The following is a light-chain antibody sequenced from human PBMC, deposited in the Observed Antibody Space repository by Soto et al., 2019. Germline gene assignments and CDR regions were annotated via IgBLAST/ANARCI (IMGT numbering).Light chain of an antibody. V-gene: IGKV1-39*01. CDR1: QSITNY. J-gene: IGKJ1*01. CDR3: QQSYTRT. Sequence: DIQMTQSPSSLSASVGDRVTITCRASQSITNYLNWYQQKPGKAPKLLIYAASTLQSGVPSRFSGSGSGTDFTLTISSLQPEDFATYYCQQSYTRTFGQGTKVDIK. CDR2: AAS.